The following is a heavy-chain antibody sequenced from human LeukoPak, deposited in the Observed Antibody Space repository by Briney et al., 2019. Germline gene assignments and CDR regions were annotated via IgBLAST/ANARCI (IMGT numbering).Heavy chain of an antibody. D-gene: IGHD5-24*01. CDR1: GFIFRSYE. V-gene: IGHV3-48*03. J-gene: IGHJ4*02. CDR3: AKELVEMAAAYFDS. CDR2: ISSTGNTI. Sequence: GGSLRLSCAASGFIFRSYEINSVRQAPGTGLEWISYISSTGNTIYYADSVKGRFTISRDNAKNSLYLQMNSLRDEDTAVYYCAKELVEMAAAYFDSWGQGTLVTVSS.